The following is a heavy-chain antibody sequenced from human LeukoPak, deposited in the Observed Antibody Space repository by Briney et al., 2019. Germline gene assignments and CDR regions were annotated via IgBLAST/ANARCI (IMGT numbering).Heavy chain of an antibody. D-gene: IGHD6-19*01. CDR3: AKHSGWYDEHYYYGMDV. CDR1: GFIFSSYW. CDR2: ISGSGGST. V-gene: IGHV3-23*01. Sequence: PGGSLRLSCVASGFIFSSYWMYWVRQAPGKGLVWVSVISGSGGSTYYADSVKGRFTISRDKSKNTLYLQMNSLRAEDTAVYYCAKHSGWYDEHYYYGMDVWGQGTTVTVSS. J-gene: IGHJ6*02.